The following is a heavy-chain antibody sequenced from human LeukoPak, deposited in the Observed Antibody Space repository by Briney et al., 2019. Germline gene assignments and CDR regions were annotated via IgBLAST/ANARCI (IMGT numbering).Heavy chain of an antibody. D-gene: IGHD1-26*01. CDR3: ATGPRADGSLDY. CDR2: VDPEDGQT. CDR1: GYTFTDYY. Sequence: RATVKISCKVSGYTFTDYYMHWVQQAPGQGLEWMGLVDPEDGQTIYAEKFQGRITINADTSTDTAYMGLSSLRSEDTAVYYCATGPRADGSLDYWGQGTLVTVSS. J-gene: IGHJ4*02. V-gene: IGHV1-69-2*01.